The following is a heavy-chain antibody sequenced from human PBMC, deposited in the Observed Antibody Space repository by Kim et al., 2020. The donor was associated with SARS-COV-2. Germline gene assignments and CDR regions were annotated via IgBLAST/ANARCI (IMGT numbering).Heavy chain of an antibody. CDR3: ARDESRRGFEITAAYDY. Sequence: ASVKVSCKASGYTFTSYYMHWVRQAPGQGLEWMGIINPSGGSTSYAQKFQGRVTMTRDTSTSTVYMELSSLRSEDTAVYYCARDESRRGFEITAAYDYWGQGTLVTVSS. CDR1: GYTFTSYY. D-gene: IGHD2-2*01. V-gene: IGHV1-46*01. J-gene: IGHJ4*02. CDR2: INPSGGST.